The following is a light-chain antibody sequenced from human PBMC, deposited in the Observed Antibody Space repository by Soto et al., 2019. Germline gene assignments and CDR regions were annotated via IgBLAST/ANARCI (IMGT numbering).Light chain of an antibody. CDR2: GAS. Sequence: EIVLTQSPGTLSLSPGERATLSCRASQSVTSYFAWYQQTPGQPPRVLIYGASIRATGIPDMFSGSGSGTDFPLTISRLEPEDFAVYYCQQYGSSPRTFGQVTKVEVK. CDR1: QSVTSY. J-gene: IGKJ1*01. CDR3: QQYGSSPRT. V-gene: IGKV3-20*01.